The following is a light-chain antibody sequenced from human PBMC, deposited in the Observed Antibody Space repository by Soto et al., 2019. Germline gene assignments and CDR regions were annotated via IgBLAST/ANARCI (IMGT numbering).Light chain of an antibody. CDR2: HAS. CDR1: QSISSW. V-gene: IGKV1-5*01. J-gene: IGKJ1*01. CDR3: QQYNLYPET. Sequence: DIQMTQSASTLSASFGDRVTITWRASQSISSWLAWYQQKPGKAPKLLIYHASSLQSGVPLRFSGSGSGTEFTLTISSLQTDDFATYYCQQYNLYPETFGQGTKVDIK.